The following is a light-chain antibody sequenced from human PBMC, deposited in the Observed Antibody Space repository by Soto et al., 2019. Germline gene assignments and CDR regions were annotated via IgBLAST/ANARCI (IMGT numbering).Light chain of an antibody. V-gene: IGLV1-40*01. CDR2: GNS. J-gene: IGLJ1*01. Sequence: ELTQPPSVSVAPGQTARITCGGNNIGAGYDVHWYQQLPGTAPKLLIYGNSNRPSGVPDRFSGSKSGTSASLAITGLQAEDEADYYCQSYDSSLSGFYVFGTGTKVTVL. CDR3: QSYDSSLSGFYV. CDR1: NNIGAGYD.